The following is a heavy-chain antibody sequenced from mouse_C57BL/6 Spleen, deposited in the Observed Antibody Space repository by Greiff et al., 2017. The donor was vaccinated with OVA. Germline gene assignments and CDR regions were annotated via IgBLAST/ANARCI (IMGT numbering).Heavy chain of an antibody. CDR3: ARGLTTVVVPYAMDY. Sequence: EVKVVESGGGLVKPGGSLKLSCAASGFTFSDYAMHWVRQAPEKGLEWVAYISSGSSTIYYADTVKGRFTISRDNAKNTLFLQMTSLRSEDTAMYDCARGLTTVVVPYAMDYWGQGTSVTVSS. CDR2: ISSGSSTI. V-gene: IGHV5-17*01. D-gene: IGHD1-1*01. J-gene: IGHJ4*01. CDR1: GFTFSDYA.